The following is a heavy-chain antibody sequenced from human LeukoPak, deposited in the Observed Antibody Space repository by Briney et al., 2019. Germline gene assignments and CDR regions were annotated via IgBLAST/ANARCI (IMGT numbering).Heavy chain of an antibody. J-gene: IGHJ6*02. CDR3: SRDSLSSCGGDCYSGLDV. CDR2: ISYDGSDK. V-gene: IGHV3-30*03. Sequence: SGGSLRLSCAASGFTFSNYGMHWVRQTPGKGLEWVAVISYDGSDKYYVDSVKGRFTISRDNAKNTLYLQMNSLRAEDTAVYYCSRDSLSSCGGDCYSGLDVWGQGTTVTVSS. D-gene: IGHD2-21*02. CDR1: GFTFSNYG.